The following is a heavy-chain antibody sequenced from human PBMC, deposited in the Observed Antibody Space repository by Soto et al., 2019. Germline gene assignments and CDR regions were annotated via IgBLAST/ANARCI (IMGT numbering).Heavy chain of an antibody. J-gene: IGHJ3*02. D-gene: IGHD2-8*01. Sequence: EVQLVESGGGLVKPGGSLRLSCAASGFTFSSYSMNWVRQAPGKGLEWVSSISSSSSYIYYADSVKGRFTISRDNAKNSLYLQMISRRAEDTAVYYCARGAVKGRPANAKNAFDIWGQGTMVTVSS. CDR2: ISSSSSYI. CDR3: ARGAVKGRPANAKNAFDI. V-gene: IGHV3-21*01. CDR1: GFTFSSYS.